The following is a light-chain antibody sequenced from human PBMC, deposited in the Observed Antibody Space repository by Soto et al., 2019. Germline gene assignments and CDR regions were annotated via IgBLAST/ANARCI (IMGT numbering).Light chain of an antibody. CDR2: DAS. CDR3: QQFDHLPLP. V-gene: IGKV1-33*01. CDR1: QDIRNY. Sequence: DVQMTQSPSSLSASVGDRVTITCQASQDIRNYLNWYQQKPGKAPKILIYDASNLETGVPSRFTGSGSGTYFTFPISSLQPEDVATYYCQQFDHLPLPFGGGTKVEIK. J-gene: IGKJ4*01.